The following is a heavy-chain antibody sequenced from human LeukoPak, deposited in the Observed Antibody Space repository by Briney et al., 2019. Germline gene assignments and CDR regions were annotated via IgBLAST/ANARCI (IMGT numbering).Heavy chain of an antibody. CDR2: IYPGESDT. V-gene: IGHV5-51*01. D-gene: IGHD2-15*01. Sequence: GESLKISCKGSGYSFTNYFIGWVRHMPGKGLEWMGIIYPGESDTRYSPSFQGQVTISADKSINTAYLQWSSLKASDTAMYYCARQREWGGGFDAFDIWGQGTMVTVSS. CDR3: ARQREWGGGFDAFDI. J-gene: IGHJ3*02. CDR1: GYSFTNYF.